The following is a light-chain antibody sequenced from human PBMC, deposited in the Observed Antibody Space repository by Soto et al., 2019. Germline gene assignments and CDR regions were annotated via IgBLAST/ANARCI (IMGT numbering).Light chain of an antibody. V-gene: IGLV2-23*01. CDR2: EGS. CDR3: CSYAHSSTYV. J-gene: IGLJ1*01. Sequence: QSALTQPASVSGSPGQSITISCTGTSGDVGSYNLVSWYQHHPGKAPKLMIYEGSKRPSGVSNRFSGSKSGSTASLTISGLQAEDEADYYCCSYAHSSTYVFGTGTKVTVL. CDR1: SGDVGSYNL.